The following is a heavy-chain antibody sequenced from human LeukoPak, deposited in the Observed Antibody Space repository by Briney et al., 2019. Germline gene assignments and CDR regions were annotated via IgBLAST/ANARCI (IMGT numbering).Heavy chain of an antibody. CDR3: ARDTFTDDAFDI. J-gene: IGHJ3*02. CDR1: GGSISSYY. CDR2: IYYSGST. V-gene: IGHV4-59*01. Sequence: PSETLSLTCTVSGGSISSYYWSWIRQPPGKGLEWIGYIYYSGSTNYNPSLKSRVTISVDTSKNQFSLKLSPVTAADTAVYYCARDTFTDDAFDIWGQGTMVTVSS. D-gene: IGHD3-16*01.